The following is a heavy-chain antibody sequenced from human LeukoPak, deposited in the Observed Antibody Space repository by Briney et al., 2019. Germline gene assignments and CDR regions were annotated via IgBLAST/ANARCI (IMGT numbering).Heavy chain of an antibody. CDR1: GFSFSTYW. Sequence: PGGSLRLSCAAPGFSFSTYWMSWVRQAPGKGLEWVANIKQDGSEKYYVDSMKGRFTISRDNAKNSLHLQMNSLRAEDTGIYYCARCVFSGAYNNYWGQGTLVTVSS. CDR2: IKQDGSEK. CDR3: ARCVFSGAYNNY. D-gene: IGHD1-26*01. J-gene: IGHJ4*02. V-gene: IGHV3-7*01.